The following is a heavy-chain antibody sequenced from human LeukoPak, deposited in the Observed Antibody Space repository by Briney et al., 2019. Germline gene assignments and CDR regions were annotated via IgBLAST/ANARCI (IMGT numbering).Heavy chain of an antibody. CDR1: GGSIISGSDY. CDR3: ARGSRYSSGYDYIDQ. V-gene: IGHV4-61*02. Sequence: PSETLSLTCTVSGGSIISGSDYCSWIRQPGGKGLEWIGRSYSSGSTNYNPSLKSRVSISVDTSKNQFSLRLSSVTAADTAVYYCARGSRYSSGYDYIDQWGQETLVTVSS. J-gene: IGHJ4*02. CDR2: SYSSGST. D-gene: IGHD3-22*01.